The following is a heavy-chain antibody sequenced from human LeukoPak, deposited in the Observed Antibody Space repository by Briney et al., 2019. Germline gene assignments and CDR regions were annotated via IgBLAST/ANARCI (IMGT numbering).Heavy chain of an antibody. D-gene: IGHD2-8*01. Sequence: GGSLRLSCAASGFTFSSYSMNWVRQAPGKGLEWVSSISSSSSYIYYADSVKGRFTISRDNDKNSLYLQINSLRAEDTAVYYCAKEKVGQWGNWFDPWGQGTLGTVSS. CDR3: AKEKVGQWGNWFDP. V-gene: IGHV3-21*01. CDR2: ISSSSSYI. J-gene: IGHJ5*02. CDR1: GFTFSSYS.